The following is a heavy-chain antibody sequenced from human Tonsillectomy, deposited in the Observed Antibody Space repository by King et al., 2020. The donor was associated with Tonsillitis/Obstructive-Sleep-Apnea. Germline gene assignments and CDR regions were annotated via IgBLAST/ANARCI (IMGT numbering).Heavy chain of an antibody. Sequence: QLVESGGGVVQPGRSLRLSCAASGFTFSSYAMHWVRQAPGKGLEWVAVISYDGSNKYYADSVKGRFTISRDNSKNTLYLQMNSLRAEDTAVYYCARAPTWDYYYGMDVWGQGTTVTVSS. V-gene: IGHV3-30*04. CDR3: ARAPTWDYYYGMDV. J-gene: IGHJ6*02. CDR2: ISYDGSNK. D-gene: IGHD7-27*01. CDR1: GFTFSSYA.